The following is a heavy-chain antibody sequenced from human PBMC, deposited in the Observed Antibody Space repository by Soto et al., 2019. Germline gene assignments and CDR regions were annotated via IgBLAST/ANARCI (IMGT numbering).Heavy chain of an antibody. J-gene: IGHJ4*02. V-gene: IGHV3-21*01. D-gene: IGHD6-19*01. CDR1: GFTFSSYS. CDR3: ARSGGGSGWGLFDY. Sequence: PRGSLRLSCAASGFTFSSYSMNWVRQAPGKGLEWVSSISSSSSYIYYADSVKGRFTISRDNAKNSLYLQMNSLRAEDTAVYYCARSGGGSGWGLFDYWGQGTLVTVSS. CDR2: ISSSSSYI.